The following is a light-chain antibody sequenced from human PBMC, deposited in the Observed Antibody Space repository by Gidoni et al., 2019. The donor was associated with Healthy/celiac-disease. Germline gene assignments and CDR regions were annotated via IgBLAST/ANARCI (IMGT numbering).Light chain of an antibody. Sequence: SYVLTPPPSVSVATGQTARITCGGHNIGSKSVHLYQQNPGQAPVLVVYDDSDRHSGIPERFSGSNSGNTATLTISRVEAGDEADYYCQVWDSSSDHKVFGGGTKLTVL. V-gene: IGLV3-21*02. J-gene: IGLJ3*02. CDR1: NIGSKS. CDR3: QVWDSSSDHKV. CDR2: DDS.